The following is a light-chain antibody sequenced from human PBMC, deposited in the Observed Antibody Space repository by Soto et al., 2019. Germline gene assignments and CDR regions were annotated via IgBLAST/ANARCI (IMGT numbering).Light chain of an antibody. Sequence: EIVMTQSPATLSVSPGERATLSCRASPSVGSNLAWYQQKPGQAPRLLIYGASTRATGIPARFSGSGSGTEFTLTISSLQSEDFAVYYCQQYNNWPPERTFGGGTKVEIK. V-gene: IGKV3-15*01. CDR1: PSVGSN. CDR3: QQYNNWPPERT. J-gene: IGKJ4*01. CDR2: GAS.